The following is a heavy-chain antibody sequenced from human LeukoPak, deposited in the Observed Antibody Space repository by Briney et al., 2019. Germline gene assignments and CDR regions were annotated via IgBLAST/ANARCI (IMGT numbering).Heavy chain of an antibody. V-gene: IGHV3-30*18. CDR1: GFTCSSYG. Sequence: GGCLRLSCAASGFTCSSYGMHWVRQAQGKGLEGVAVISYDGSNKYYADSVKGRFTISRDNSKNTLYLQMNSLRAEDTAVYYCAKDDSGGYYYYWGQGTLVTVSS. CDR2: ISYDGSNK. CDR3: AKDDSGGYYYY. D-gene: IGHD3-22*01. J-gene: IGHJ4*02.